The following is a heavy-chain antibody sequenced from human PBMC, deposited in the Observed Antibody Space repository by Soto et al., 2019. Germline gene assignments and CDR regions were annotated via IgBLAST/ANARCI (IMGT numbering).Heavy chain of an antibody. Sequence: EVQLLESGGGLVQPGGSLRLSCAASGFTFSSYAMCWVRQAPGKGLEWVSTISGSGGYTYYADSVKGRFTISRDNSKNSLYRLMNSLRAEDTALYFCAKDPQKLELRFEPSYYFDYWGQVTLVTVST. CDR3: AKDPQKLELRFEPSYYFDY. CDR1: GFTFSSYA. J-gene: IGHJ4*02. D-gene: IGHD1-26*01. V-gene: IGHV3-23*01. CDR2: ISGSGGYT.